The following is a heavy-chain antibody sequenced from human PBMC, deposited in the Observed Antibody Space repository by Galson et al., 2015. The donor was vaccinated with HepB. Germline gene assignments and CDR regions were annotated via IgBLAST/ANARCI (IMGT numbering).Heavy chain of an antibody. CDR1: GFMFTNFA. Sequence: SLRLSCAASGFMFTNFAMAWVRQAPGKGLEWVSSITFRGESTYYADSVKGRFTISRDKSTNTLFLQVNSLRAEDTAVYFCAKAWDTSVTVPRRPYYFDNWGQGTLVTVSS. CDR3: AKAWDTSVTVPRRPYYFDN. J-gene: IGHJ4*02. D-gene: IGHD1-26*01. CDR2: ITFRGEST. V-gene: IGHV3-23*01.